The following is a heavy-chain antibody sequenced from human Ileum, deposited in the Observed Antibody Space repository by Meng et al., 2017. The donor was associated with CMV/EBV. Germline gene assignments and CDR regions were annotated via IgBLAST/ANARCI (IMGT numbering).Heavy chain of an antibody. CDR1: GGAISTSNYY. CDR2: VSHSGIT. CDR3: VRETGGSSSSW. J-gene: IGHJ4*02. D-gene: IGHD6-6*01. Sequence: SETLSLTCTVSGGAISTSNYYWAWIRQPPEKGLEWIGSVSHSGITYYSPSLKSRVTISIDTSKNQFSLRLNSVTDADTAVYYCVRETGGSSSSWWGQGTLVTVSS. V-gene: IGHV4-39*07.